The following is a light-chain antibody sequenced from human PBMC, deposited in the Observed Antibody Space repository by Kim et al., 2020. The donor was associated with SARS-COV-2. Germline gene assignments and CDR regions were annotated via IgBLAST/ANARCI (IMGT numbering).Light chain of an antibody. CDR1: KLGDKY. V-gene: IGLV3-1*01. J-gene: IGLJ3*02. CDR3: QAWDSSTEV. CDR2: QDS. Sequence: VATGQTASITCSGDKLGDKYACWYQQKPGQSPVLVIYQDSKRPSGIPERFSGSNSGNTATLTISGTQAMDEADYYCQAWDSSTEVFGGGTQLTVL.